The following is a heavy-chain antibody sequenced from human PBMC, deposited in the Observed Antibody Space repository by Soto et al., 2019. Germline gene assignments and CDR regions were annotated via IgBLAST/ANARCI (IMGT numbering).Heavy chain of an antibody. CDR2: IYYSGST. D-gene: IGHD6-6*01. V-gene: IGHV4-31*03. J-gene: IGHJ2*01. CDR1: GGSISSGGYY. CDR3: ARGVMAYSSSPDWYFDL. Sequence: SETLSLTCTVSGGSISSGGYYWSWIRQHPGKGLGWIGYIYYSGSTYYNPSLKSRVTISVDTSKNQFSLKLSSVTAADTAVYYCARGVMAYSSSPDWYFDLWGRGTLVTVSS.